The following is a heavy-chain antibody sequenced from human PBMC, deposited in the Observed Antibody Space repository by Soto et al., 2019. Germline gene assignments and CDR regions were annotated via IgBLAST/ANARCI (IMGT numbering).Heavy chain of an antibody. J-gene: IGHJ4*02. D-gene: IGHD2-15*01. CDR2: ISGGSGAKT. CDR1: GFTFTSFV. Sequence: GGSLRLSCAASGFTFTSFVMSWVRQAPGKGLEWVSGISGGSGAKTYYADSVKGRFTISKDNSRNTLYLQMNSLRAEDTAVYYCVRVDLVGYCSGGYCYGYFDNWGQGTLVTVSS. CDR3: VRVDLVGYCSGGYCYGYFDN. V-gene: IGHV3-23*01.